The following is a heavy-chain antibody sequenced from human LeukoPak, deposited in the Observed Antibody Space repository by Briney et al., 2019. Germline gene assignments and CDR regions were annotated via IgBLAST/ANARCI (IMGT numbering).Heavy chain of an antibody. J-gene: IGHJ5*02. CDR1: GFTFSTYA. CDR2: ISGSGGTT. CDR3: AKAAGYNWNYRVSWFDP. D-gene: IGHD1-7*01. Sequence: GGSLRLSCAASGFTFSTYAMSWVRQAPGKGLEWVSGISGSGGTTYYADSVKGRFTISRDNSKNTLYLQMNSLRAEDTAVYYCAKAAGYNWNYRVSWFDPWGQGTLVTVSS. V-gene: IGHV3-23*01.